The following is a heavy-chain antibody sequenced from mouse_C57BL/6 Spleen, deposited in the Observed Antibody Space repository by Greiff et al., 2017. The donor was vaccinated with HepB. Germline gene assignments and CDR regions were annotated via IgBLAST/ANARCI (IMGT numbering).Heavy chain of an antibody. J-gene: IGHJ1*03. D-gene: IGHD2-3*01. CDR2: INPSNGGT. CDR3: ATYDGYYPYWYFDG. Sequence: QVQLQQPGTELVKPGASVKLSCKASGYTFTSYWMHWVKQRPGQGLEWIGNINPSNGGTNYNEKFKSKATLTVDKSSSTAYMQLSSLTSEDSAVYYCATYDGYYPYWYFDGWGTGTTVTVSS. V-gene: IGHV1-53*01. CDR1: GYTFTSYW.